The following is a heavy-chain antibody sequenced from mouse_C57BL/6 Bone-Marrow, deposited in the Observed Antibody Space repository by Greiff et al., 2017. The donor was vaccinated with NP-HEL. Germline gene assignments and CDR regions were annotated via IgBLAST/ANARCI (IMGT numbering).Heavy chain of an antibody. D-gene: IGHD1-1*01. J-gene: IGHJ1*03. Sequence: EVKLQESGGGLVKPGGSLKLSCAASGFTFSSYAMSWVRQTPEKRLEWVATISDGGSYTYYPDNVKGRFTISRDNAKNNLYLQMSHLKSEDTAMYYCARAVVATRYFDVWGTGTTVTVSS. CDR2: ISDGGSYT. CDR1: GFTFSSYA. V-gene: IGHV5-4*03. CDR3: ARAVVATRYFDV.